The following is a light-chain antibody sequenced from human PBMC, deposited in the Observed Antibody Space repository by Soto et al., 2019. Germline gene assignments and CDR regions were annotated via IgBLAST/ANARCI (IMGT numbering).Light chain of an antibody. J-gene: IGLJ2*01. CDR2: DVS. Sequence: QSALTQPRSVSGSPGQSVTISCTGTSSDVGGYNYVSWYQQHPGKAPKLMIYDVSKRPSGVPVRFSGSKSGNTASLTISGLQAEDEADYYCCSYAGSPRVFGGGTKVTVL. CDR1: SSDVGGYNY. CDR3: CSYAGSPRV. V-gene: IGLV2-11*01.